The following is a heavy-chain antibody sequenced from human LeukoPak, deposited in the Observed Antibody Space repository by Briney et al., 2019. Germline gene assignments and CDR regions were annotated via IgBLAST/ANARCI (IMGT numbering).Heavy chain of an antibody. CDR1: GYSFTSYW. Sequence: GESLKISCKGSGYSFTSYWIGWVRQMPGKGLGWMGIIYPGDSDTRYSPSFQGQVTISADKSISTAYLQWSSLKASDTAMYYCARSPFWYYDSSGYPYYFDYWGQGTLVTVSS. D-gene: IGHD3-22*01. J-gene: IGHJ4*02. V-gene: IGHV5-51*01. CDR2: IYPGDSDT. CDR3: ARSPFWYYDSSGYPYYFDY.